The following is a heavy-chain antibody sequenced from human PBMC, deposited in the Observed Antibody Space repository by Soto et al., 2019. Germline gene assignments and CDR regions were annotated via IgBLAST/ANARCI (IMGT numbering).Heavy chain of an antibody. V-gene: IGHV4-34*01. CDR1: GGSFSGYH. J-gene: IGHJ6*02. CDR3: ARVDIIAADGRLNYGMDV. CDR2: INHSGST. Sequence: SETLSLTCAVYGGSFSGYHWSWIRQPPGKGLEWIGEINHSGSTNYNPSLKSRVTISVDTSKNQFSLKLSSVTAADTAVYYCARVDIIAADGRLNYGMDVWGQGTTVTVSS. D-gene: IGHD6-13*01.